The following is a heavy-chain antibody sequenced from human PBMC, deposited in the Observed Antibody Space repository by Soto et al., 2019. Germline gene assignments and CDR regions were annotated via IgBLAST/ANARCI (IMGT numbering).Heavy chain of an antibody. D-gene: IGHD2-15*01. CDR1: GYTFTSYA. J-gene: IGHJ6*02. CDR3: ARAVVVAATDYYYYYGMDV. Sequence: ASVKVSCKASGYTFTSYAMHWVRQAPGQRLEWMGWINAGNGNTKYSQKFQGRVTITRDTSASTAYMELSSLRSEDTAVYYCARAVVVAATDYYYYYGMDVWGQGTTVTVSS. V-gene: IGHV1-3*01. CDR2: INAGNGNT.